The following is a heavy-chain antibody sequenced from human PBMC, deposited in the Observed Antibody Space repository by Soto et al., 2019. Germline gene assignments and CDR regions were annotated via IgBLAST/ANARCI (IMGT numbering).Heavy chain of an antibody. CDR3: AADIALERRGYYGMDV. V-gene: IGHV1-24*01. CDR1: GYTLIELS. CDR2: FDPEDGET. D-gene: IGHD1-1*01. Sequence: QVQLVQSGAEVKKPGASVKVSCKVSGYTLIELSMHWVRQAPGIGLEWMGGFDPEDGETIYAQKFQGRVTMTEDTSTDTSYMELSSLRYEDTAVYYCAADIALERRGYYGMDVWGQVTTVTVSS. J-gene: IGHJ6*02.